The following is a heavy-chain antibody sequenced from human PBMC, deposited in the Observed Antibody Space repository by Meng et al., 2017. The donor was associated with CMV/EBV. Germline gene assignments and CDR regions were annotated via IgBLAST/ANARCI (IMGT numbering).Heavy chain of an antibody. V-gene: IGHV3-11*01. CDR2: ISSSGSTI. CDR3: ARDRSQYYGGDCSYPYHYYGMDV. CDR1: GFTFSDYY. Sequence: GGSLRLSCAASGFTFSDYYMSWIRQAPGKGLEWVSYISSSGSTIYYADSVKGRFTISRDNAKISLYLQMNSLRAEDTAVYYCARDRSQYYGGDCSYPYHYYGMDVWGQGTTVTVSS. D-gene: IGHD2-21*01. J-gene: IGHJ6*02.